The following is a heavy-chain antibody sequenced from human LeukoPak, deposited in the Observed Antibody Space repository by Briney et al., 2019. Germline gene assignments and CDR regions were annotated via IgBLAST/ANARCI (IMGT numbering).Heavy chain of an antibody. Sequence: SETLSLTCTVSGGSISSYYWSWIRQPPGKGLEWIGYIYYSGSTNYNPSLKSRVTISVDTSKNQFSLRLSSVTAGDTAVYYCARVTGYVMEDYFDYWGQGTLVTVSS. CDR3: ARVTGYVMEDYFDY. J-gene: IGHJ4*02. CDR2: IYYSGST. V-gene: IGHV4-59*01. D-gene: IGHD6-13*01. CDR1: GGSISSYY.